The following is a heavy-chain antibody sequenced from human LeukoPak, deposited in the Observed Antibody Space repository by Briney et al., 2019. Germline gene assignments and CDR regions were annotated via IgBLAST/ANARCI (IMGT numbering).Heavy chain of an antibody. V-gene: IGHV3-21*01. CDR1: GFTFNSYT. D-gene: IGHD3-10*01. J-gene: IGHJ4*02. Sequence: GGSLRLSCAASGFTFNSYTMNWVRQAPGKGLEWVSSISSSSTYIYYADSVKGRFTISRDNAKNSLYLQMNSLRDEDTAVYYCARDSTYYYGSGSYSSYFDYWGQGTLVAVSS. CDR2: ISSSSTYI. CDR3: ARDSTYYYGSGSYSSYFDY.